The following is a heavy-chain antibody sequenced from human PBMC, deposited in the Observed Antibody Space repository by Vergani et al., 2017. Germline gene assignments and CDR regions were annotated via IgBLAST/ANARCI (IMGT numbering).Heavy chain of an antibody. CDR3: AKDYSXWYYYDSSGYSLDY. D-gene: IGHD3-22*01. CDR2: ISGSGGST. J-gene: IGHJ4*02. CDR1: GFTFSSYA. V-gene: IGHV3-23*01. Sequence: EVQLLESGGGLVQPGGSLRLSCAASGFTFSSYAMSWVRQAPGKGLEWVSAISGSGGSTYYADSVKGRFTISRDNSKNTLYLQMNSLRAEDTAVYYCAKDYSXWYYYDSSGYSLDYWGQGTLVTVSS.